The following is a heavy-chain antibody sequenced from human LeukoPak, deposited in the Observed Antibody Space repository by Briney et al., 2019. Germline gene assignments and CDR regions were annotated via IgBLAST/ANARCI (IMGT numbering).Heavy chain of an antibody. D-gene: IGHD3-3*01. Sequence: GGSLRLSCAASGFTFSSYAMSWVRQAPGKGLEWVSAISGSGGSTYYADSVKGRFTISRDNSKNTLYLQMNSLRAEDTAVYYCAKDGELRFLEWFTYFDYWGQRTLVTVSS. CDR1: GFTFSSYA. V-gene: IGHV3-23*01. J-gene: IGHJ4*02. CDR3: AKDGELRFLEWFTYFDY. CDR2: ISGSGGST.